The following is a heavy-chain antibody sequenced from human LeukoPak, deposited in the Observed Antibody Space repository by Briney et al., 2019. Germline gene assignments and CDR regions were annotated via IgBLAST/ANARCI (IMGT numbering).Heavy chain of an antibody. CDR2: ISGSGGST. Sequence: GGSLRLSCADSGFTFSNYAMSWVRQAPGKGLEWVSAISGSGGSTYYADSVKGRFTISRDNSKNTPYLQMNSLRAEDTAVYYCARLWSGYGDYNYFDYWGQGTLVTVSS. D-gene: IGHD4-17*01. CDR3: ARLWSGYGDYNYFDY. CDR1: GFTFSNYA. V-gene: IGHV3-23*01. J-gene: IGHJ4*02.